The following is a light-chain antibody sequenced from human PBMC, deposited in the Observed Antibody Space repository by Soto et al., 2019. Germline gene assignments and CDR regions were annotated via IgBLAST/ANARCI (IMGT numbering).Light chain of an antibody. J-gene: IGKJ1*01. CDR3: QHYGSSSWT. V-gene: IGKV3-20*01. Sequence: EIVLTQSPGTLSLSPWERATLSCRASQSISSSALAWYQHRPGQAPRLLIYAASSRATGIPVRFSGSGSGTDFTLSISRLEPEDFAVYYCQHYGSSSWTFGQGTKVEIK. CDR1: QSISSSA. CDR2: AAS.